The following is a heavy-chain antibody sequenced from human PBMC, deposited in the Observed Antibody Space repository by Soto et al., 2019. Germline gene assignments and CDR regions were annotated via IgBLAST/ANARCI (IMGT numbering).Heavy chain of an antibody. Sequence: QLQLQESGTGLVRPSDTLALTCTVSSGSISSSTYHWAWIRQAPGKGLEWIGSIYFSGATYYSPSGKTRVTLFVDTSQNRFSLKLSSVTAADTAVYYCAAEIAAAGHYWGQGILVTVSS. CDR1: SGSISSSTYH. D-gene: IGHD6-13*01. V-gene: IGHV4-39*01. CDR3: AAEIAAAGHY. CDR2: IYFSGAT. J-gene: IGHJ4*02.